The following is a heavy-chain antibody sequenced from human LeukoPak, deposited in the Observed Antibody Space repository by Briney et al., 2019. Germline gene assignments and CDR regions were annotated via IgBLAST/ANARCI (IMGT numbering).Heavy chain of an antibody. CDR2: ITATGDTA. V-gene: IGHV3-23*01. CDR1: GFTFTKCA. Sequence: PGGSLRLSCVASGFTFTKCAMSWIRQAPGKRLEWVALITATGDTAYYADSVKGRFTISRDNSRNTVYMQMDSLRAEDAAIYYCAGDRNSDWYSPLDYWGQGSQVTVSP. CDR3: AGDRNSDWYSPLDY. J-gene: IGHJ4*02. D-gene: IGHD6-19*01.